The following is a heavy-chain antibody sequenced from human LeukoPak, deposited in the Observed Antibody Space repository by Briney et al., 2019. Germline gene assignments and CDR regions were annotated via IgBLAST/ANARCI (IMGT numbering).Heavy chain of an antibody. CDR1: GASISSYY. CDR2: LYNTRNT. V-gene: IGHV4-59*12. Sequence: PSETLSLTCTVSGASISSYYWSWIRQPPGKGLEWIGYLYNTRNTYYNPSLKSRVTISVDTSKNQFSLKLNSVTAADTAVYYCAREKAAAGPDYYYYYYMDVWGKGTTVTISS. CDR3: AREKAAAGPDYYYYYYMDV. D-gene: IGHD6-13*01. J-gene: IGHJ6*03.